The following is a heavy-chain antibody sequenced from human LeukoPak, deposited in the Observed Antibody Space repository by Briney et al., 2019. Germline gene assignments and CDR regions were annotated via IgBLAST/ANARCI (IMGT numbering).Heavy chain of an antibody. CDR2: IKSKADDETI. J-gene: IGHJ4*02. CDR1: GFTFTNAW. V-gene: IGHV3-15*07. CDR3: STLTSRGLSDS. D-gene: IGHD1-20*01. Sequence: GGSLRLSCAASGFTFTNAWMNWVRQAPGKGLEWVGRIKSKADDETIDYAAPVKGRFTFSRDDSKNMLYLQMNSLKSEDTAVYYCSTLTSRGLSDSWGQGTLVTVSS.